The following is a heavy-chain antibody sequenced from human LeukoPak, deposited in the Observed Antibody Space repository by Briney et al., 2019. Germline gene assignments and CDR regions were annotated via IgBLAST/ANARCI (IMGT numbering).Heavy chain of an antibody. CDR3: ARDPIAVAGKFDY. Sequence: ASVKVSCKASGGTFSSYAISWVRQAPGQGLEWMGRIIPIFGTANYAQKFQGRVTITTDESTSTAYMELSSLRSEDTAVYYCARDPIAVAGKFDYWAREPWSPSPQ. CDR2: IIPIFGTA. J-gene: IGHJ4*02. D-gene: IGHD6-19*01. V-gene: IGHV1-69*05. CDR1: GGTFSSYA.